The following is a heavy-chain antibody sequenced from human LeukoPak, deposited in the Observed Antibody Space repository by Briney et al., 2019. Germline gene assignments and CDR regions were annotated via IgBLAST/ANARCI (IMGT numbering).Heavy chain of an antibody. CDR2: IYPGDSDT. CDR1: GYSFTSYW. J-gene: IGHJ4*02. CDR3: ARQVYSGSYYSHFDS. Sequence: GESLKISCKGSGYSFTSYWIAWVRQMPGKGLEWMGIIYPGDSDTKYSPSFQGQVTISADKSISTAFLQWSSLKASDTAMYYCARQVYSGSYYSHFDSWGQGTLVTVSS. D-gene: IGHD3-10*01. V-gene: IGHV5-51*01.